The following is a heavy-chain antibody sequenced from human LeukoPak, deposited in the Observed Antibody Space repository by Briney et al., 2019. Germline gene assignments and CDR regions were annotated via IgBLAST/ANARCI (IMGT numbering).Heavy chain of an antibody. CDR2: INHSGST. Sequence: PSETLSLTCTVSGGSISSYYWSWIRQPPGKGLEWIGEINHSGSTNYNPSLKSRVTISVDTSKNQFSLKLSSVTAADTAVYYCARFFRPAATERTPYNWFDPWGQGTLVTVSS. D-gene: IGHD2-2*01. V-gene: IGHV4-34*01. CDR1: GGSISSYY. J-gene: IGHJ5*02. CDR3: ARFFRPAATERTPYNWFDP.